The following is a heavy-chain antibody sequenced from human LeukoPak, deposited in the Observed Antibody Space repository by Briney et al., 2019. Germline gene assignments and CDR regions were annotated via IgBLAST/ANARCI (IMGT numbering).Heavy chain of an antibody. CDR1: GFTFRRYW. V-gene: IGHV3-7*01. CDR3: ARVGEFLRSPYYYMDV. J-gene: IGHJ6*03. Sequence: PGGSLRLSCAASGFTFRRYWMTWVRQTPGKGLEWVANIKQDGIEIYYVDSVKGRFTISRDNAKNSLYMQMNSLRAEDTAVYYCARVGEFLRSPYYYMDVWGTGTTVTVSS. D-gene: IGHD3-3*01. CDR2: IKQDGIEI.